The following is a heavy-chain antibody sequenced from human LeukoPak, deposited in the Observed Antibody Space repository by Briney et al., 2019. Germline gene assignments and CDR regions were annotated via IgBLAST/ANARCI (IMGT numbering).Heavy chain of an antibody. CDR2: ISSSSSYI. J-gene: IGHJ4*02. V-gene: IGHV3-21*01. D-gene: IGHD3-9*01. Sequence: PGGSLRLSCAASGFTFSSYTLNWVRQAPGKGLEWVSSISSSSSYIYYADSVKGRFTISRDNAKNSVYLQMNSLRAEDTAVYCCARHSDYDILTGPNDYWGQGTLVTVSS. CDR1: GFTFSSYT. CDR3: ARHSDYDILTGPNDY.